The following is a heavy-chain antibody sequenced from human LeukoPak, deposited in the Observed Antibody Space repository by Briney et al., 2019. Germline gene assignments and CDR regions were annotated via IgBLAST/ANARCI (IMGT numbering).Heavy chain of an antibody. CDR2: MNPNSGNT. J-gene: IGHJ4*02. Sequence: ASVKVSCKASGYTFTSYDINWVRQATGQGLEWTGWMNPNSGNTGYAQKFQGRITMTRNTSISTAYMELSSLTSEDTAVYYCARIAAAGNRRLNYWGQGTLVTVSS. CDR1: GYTFTSYD. V-gene: IGHV1-8*01. CDR3: ARIAAAGNRRLNY. D-gene: IGHD6-13*01.